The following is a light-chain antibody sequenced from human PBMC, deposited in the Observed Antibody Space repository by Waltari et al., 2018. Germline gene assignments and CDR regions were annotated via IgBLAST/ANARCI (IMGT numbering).Light chain of an antibody. Sequence: DIEMTQSPSTLSAFVGDRVTITCRASQSISSWLAWYQQIPGKAPNLLIYDASTLESGVPSRFSGSGSGTEFTLTISSLQPDDFASYYCQQYYSNLYTFARGTKLEIK. V-gene: IGKV1-5*01. CDR1: QSISSW. CDR2: DAS. CDR3: QQYYSNLYT. J-gene: IGKJ2*01.